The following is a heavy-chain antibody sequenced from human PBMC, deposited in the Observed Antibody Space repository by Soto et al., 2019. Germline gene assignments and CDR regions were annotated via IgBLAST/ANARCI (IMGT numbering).Heavy chain of an antibody. CDR1: GYTFTSYG. D-gene: IGHD2-15*01. Sequence: GASVKVSCKASGYTFTSYGISWVRQAPGHGLEWMGWISAYNGNANYAQKLQGRVTMTTDTSTSTAYMELRSLRSDDTAVYYCARGSRAVVVAATYGDYWGQGTLVTVSS. CDR3: ARGSRAVVVAATYGDY. V-gene: IGHV1-18*01. J-gene: IGHJ4*02. CDR2: ISAYNGNA.